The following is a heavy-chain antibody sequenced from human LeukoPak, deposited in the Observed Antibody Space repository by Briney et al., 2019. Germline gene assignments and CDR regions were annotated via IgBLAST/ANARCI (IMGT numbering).Heavy chain of an antibody. CDR3: AKDDNWNDVLYFQH. CDR1: GFTFSSYE. V-gene: IGHV3-48*03. CDR2: ISSSGSTI. J-gene: IGHJ1*01. D-gene: IGHD1-1*01. Sequence: GGSLRLSCAASGFTFSSYEMNWVRQAPGKGLEWVSYISSSGSTIYYADSVKGRFTISRDNAKNSLYLQMNSLRAEDTAVYYCAKDDNWNDVLYFQHWGQGTLVTVSS.